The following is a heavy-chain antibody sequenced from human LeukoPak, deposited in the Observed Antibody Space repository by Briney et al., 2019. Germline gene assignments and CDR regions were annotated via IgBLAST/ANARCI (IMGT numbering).Heavy chain of an antibody. Sequence: GGSLRLSCAASGFTFDDYAMIWVRQAPGKGLEGGGFIRSKTYGGTTEYAASVKGRFTISRDDSKSIAYLQIDSLKTEDTAVYYCTRFRARNIAAVAAFDIWGQGTMVTVSS. CDR2: IRSKTYGGTT. V-gene: IGHV3-49*04. D-gene: IGHD6-13*01. CDR3: TRFRARNIAAVAAFDI. CDR1: GFTFDDYA. J-gene: IGHJ3*02.